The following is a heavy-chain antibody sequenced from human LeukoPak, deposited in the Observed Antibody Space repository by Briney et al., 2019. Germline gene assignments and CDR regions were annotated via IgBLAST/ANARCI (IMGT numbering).Heavy chain of an antibody. Sequence: PSETLSLTCTVSGGSISSYYWSWVRQPPGKGLEWIGYIYYSGSTNYNPSLKSRVTISVDTSKNQFSLKLSSVTAADTAVYYCAGQYCDSSGYNWFDPWGQGTLVTVSS. D-gene: IGHD3-22*01. CDR2: IYYSGST. V-gene: IGHV4-59*01. CDR3: AGQYCDSSGYNWFDP. J-gene: IGHJ5*02. CDR1: GGSISSYY.